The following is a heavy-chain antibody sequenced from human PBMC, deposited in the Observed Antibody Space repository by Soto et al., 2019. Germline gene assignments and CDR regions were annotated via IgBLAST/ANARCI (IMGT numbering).Heavy chain of an antibody. D-gene: IGHD1-26*01. V-gene: IGHV4-39*01. J-gene: IGHJ4*02. CDR1: GGSISSSSYY. Sequence: SETLSFTCTVSGGSISSSSYYWGWIRQPPGKGLEWIGSIYYSGSTYYNPSLKSRVTISVDTSKNQFSLKLSSVTTADTAVYYCARLPISWEYPDYWGQGTLVTVSS. CDR2: IYYSGST. CDR3: ARLPISWEYPDY.